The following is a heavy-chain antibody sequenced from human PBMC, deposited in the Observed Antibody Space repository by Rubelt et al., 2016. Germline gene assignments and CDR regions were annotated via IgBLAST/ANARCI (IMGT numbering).Heavy chain of an antibody. J-gene: IGHJ3*02. CDR2: IYYSGST. D-gene: IGHD3-10*01. Sequence: QVQLQESGPGLVKPSETLSLTCTVSGGSISSYYWTWIRQPPGKGLEWIGYIYYSGSTNYSPSLKSRVTISVDTSRNQLSLKLSSVTAADTAVYYCARHGAGSSPVKIWGQGTMVTVSS. CDR3: ARHGAGSSPVKI. CDR1: GGSISSYY. V-gene: IGHV4-59*08.